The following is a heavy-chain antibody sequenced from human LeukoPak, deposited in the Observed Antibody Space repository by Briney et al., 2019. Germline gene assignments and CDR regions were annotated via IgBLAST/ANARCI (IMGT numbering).Heavy chain of an antibody. J-gene: IGHJ4*02. CDR1: GGSFSGYY. CDR2: INHSGST. V-gene: IGHV4-34*01. CDR3: AIWPYSSSREPGVY. Sequence: SETVSLTCAVYGGSFSGYYWSWIRQPPGKGLEWIGEINHSGSTNYNPSLKSRVTISVDTSKNQFSLKLSSVTAADTAVYYCAIWPYSSSREPGVYWGQGTLVTVSS. D-gene: IGHD6-6*01.